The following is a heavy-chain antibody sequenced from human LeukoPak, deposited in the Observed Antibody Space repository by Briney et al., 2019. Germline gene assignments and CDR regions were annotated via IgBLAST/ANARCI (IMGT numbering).Heavy chain of an antibody. D-gene: IGHD3-22*01. V-gene: IGHV3-30-3*01. J-gene: IGHJ4*02. CDR3: ARVLGRGSGYYMYYSDY. Sequence: PGRSLRLSCAASGFTFSSYTMHWVRQAPGKGLEWVAVISYGGRNKYYADSVKGRFTISRDNSKNTLYLEMNGLRDKDTAVYYCARVLGRGSGYYMYYSDYWGQGTLVTVSS. CDR1: GFTFSSYT. CDR2: ISYGGRNK.